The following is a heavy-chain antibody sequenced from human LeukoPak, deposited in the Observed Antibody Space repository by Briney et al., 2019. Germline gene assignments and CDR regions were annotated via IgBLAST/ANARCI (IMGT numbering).Heavy chain of an antibody. Sequence: SETLSLTCAVYGGSFSGYYWSWIRQPPGKGLEWIGEINHSGSTNYNPSLKSRVTISVDTSKNQFSLKLSSVTAADTAVYYRARVFRFDWLSPRALSMDVWGQGTTVTVSS. CDR3: ARVFRFDWLSPRALSMDV. J-gene: IGHJ6*02. CDR1: GGSFSGYY. D-gene: IGHD3-9*01. CDR2: INHSGST. V-gene: IGHV4-34*01.